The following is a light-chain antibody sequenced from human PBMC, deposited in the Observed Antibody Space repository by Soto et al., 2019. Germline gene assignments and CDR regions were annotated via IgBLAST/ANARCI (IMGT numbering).Light chain of an antibody. CDR3: QQYNDWLT. J-gene: IGKJ4*01. CDR1: QSVSSN. Sequence: EIVMTQPPGTLTVSPGERVTLSCRASQSVSSNLAWYQQKPGQAPRLLIYGASARATGIPARFSGSGSGTEFTLTISSLQSEDFAVYYCQQYNDWLTFGGGTKVEIK. V-gene: IGKV3-15*01. CDR2: GAS.